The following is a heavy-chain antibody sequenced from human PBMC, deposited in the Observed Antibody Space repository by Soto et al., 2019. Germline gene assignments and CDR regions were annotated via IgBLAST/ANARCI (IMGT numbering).Heavy chain of an antibody. Sequence: QVQLVESGGGVVQPGRSLRLSCTASGFTFSTYAMHWVRQAPGKGLEWVAIISYDGSGKYYTDSVEGRFSISRDNSKSKLSLQMSSLRAEDTAVYYCAREAEAFDIWGQGRIVTVSS. CDR2: ISYDGSGK. CDR3: AREAEAFDI. J-gene: IGHJ3*02. CDR1: GFTFSTYA. V-gene: IGHV3-30-3*01.